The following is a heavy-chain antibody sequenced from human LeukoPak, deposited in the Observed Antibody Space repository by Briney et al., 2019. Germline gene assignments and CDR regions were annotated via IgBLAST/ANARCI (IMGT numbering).Heavy chain of an antibody. V-gene: IGHV4-59*01. Sequence: SETLSLTCTVSGGSISSYYWSWIRQPPGKGLEWIGYIYYSGSTNYNPSLKSRVTISVDTSKNQFSLKLSSVTAADTAVYYCARGDQFYDYVWGSYRSRAFDIWGQGTMVTVSS. CDR1: GGSISSYY. D-gene: IGHD3-16*02. J-gene: IGHJ3*02. CDR2: IYYSGST. CDR3: ARGDQFYDYVWGSYRSRAFDI.